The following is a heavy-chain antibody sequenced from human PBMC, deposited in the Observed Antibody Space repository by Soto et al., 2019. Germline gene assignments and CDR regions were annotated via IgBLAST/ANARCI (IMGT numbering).Heavy chain of an antibody. CDR3: VRTASSRTLNWFGR. J-gene: IGHJ5*02. V-gene: IGHV1-8*01. CDR1: DSTFMNYD. CDR2: MNPDIGNT. D-gene: IGHD1-1*01. Sequence: ASVKGSCKASDSTFMNYDISWVRQATGQGLEWMGWMNPDIGNTGYALKFQGRVSMTRNTSIYTVYLELSSLASDDTAVYYCVRTASSRTLNWFGRWGQGNRVTVSS.